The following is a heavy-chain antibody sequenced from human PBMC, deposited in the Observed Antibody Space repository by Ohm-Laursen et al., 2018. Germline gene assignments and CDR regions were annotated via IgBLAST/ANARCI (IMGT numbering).Heavy chain of an antibody. J-gene: IGHJ4*02. V-gene: IGHV3-49*04. D-gene: IGHD2/OR15-2a*01. CDR1: GFTFGDYA. CDR2: IRSKAYGGTT. Sequence: SLRLSCAASGFTFGDYAMSWVRQAPGKGLEWVGFIRSKAYGGTTEYAASVKGRFTISRDDSKSIAYLQMNSLKTEDTAVYYCTRDHRICDYWGQGTLVTVSS. CDR3: TRDHRICDY.